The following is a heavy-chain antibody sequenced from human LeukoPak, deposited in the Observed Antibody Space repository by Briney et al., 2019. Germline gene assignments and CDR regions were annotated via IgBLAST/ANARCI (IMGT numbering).Heavy chain of an antibody. D-gene: IGHD3-22*01. V-gene: IGHV4-61*01. CDR3: ARDSRGYYDSSGYFDH. CDR1: GDSVSSDSYY. CDR2: IYYSGTT. Sequence: PSETLSLTCTVSGDSVSSDSYYWSWIRQPPVKGLEWIGYIYYSGTTKQNPSLKSRVTLSVDTSKNQLYLKLNSVTAADTAAYYCARDSRGYYDSSGYFDHWGQGTLVTVSS. J-gene: IGHJ4*02.